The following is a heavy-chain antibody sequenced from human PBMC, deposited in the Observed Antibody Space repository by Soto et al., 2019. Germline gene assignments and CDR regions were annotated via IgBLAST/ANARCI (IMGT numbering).Heavy chain of an antibody. CDR2: MNPGSGDT. Sequence: GAPVQVSCKASGYSFTNNDVTWVRQATGQGLEWMGWMNPGSGDTGYAQKFQGRVTMTRDISIATAYMELSSLRSDDTAIYYCARMATFGSLNWFDPWGQGTLVTVSS. J-gene: IGHJ5*02. D-gene: IGHD3-16*01. V-gene: IGHV1-8*01. CDR3: ARMATFGSLNWFDP. CDR1: GYSFTNND.